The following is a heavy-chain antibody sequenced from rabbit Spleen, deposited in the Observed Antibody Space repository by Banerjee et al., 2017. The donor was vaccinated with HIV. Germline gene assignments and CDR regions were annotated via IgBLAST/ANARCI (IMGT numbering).Heavy chain of an antibody. D-gene: IGHD6-1*01. CDR2: INSSTAKG. V-gene: IGHV1S45*01. CDR3: ARGANGQGYGYDL. J-gene: IGHJ4*01. CDR1: GFSFSHGYV. Sequence: QEQLEESGGGLVKPEGSLTLTCKASGFSFSHGYVMCWVRQAPGKGLEWIGCINSSTAKGVYATWAKGRFTISKTSWTTVTLQMTSLTAADTATYFCARGANGQGYGYDLWGQGTLVTVS.